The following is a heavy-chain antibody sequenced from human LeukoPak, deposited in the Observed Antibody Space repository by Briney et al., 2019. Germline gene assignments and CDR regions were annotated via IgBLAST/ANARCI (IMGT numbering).Heavy chain of an antibody. Sequence: GGSLRLSCAASGFTFSDEYMSWIRQAPGKGLEWVSYISNSGSYTNYADSVKGRFTISIDNAKNSLYLQMNSLRAEDTAVYYCARSRGAGPGAYFDYWGQGTLITVSS. V-gene: IGHV3-11*03. CDR2: ISNSGSYT. CDR3: ARSRGAGPGAYFDY. D-gene: IGHD6-19*01. J-gene: IGHJ4*02. CDR1: GFTFSDEY.